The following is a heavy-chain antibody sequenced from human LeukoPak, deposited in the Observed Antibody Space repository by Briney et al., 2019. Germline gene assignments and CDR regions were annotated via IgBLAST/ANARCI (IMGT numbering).Heavy chain of an antibody. CDR1: GYSFTSYW. Sequence: GESLKISCEGSGYSFTSYWIGWLRQMPGKGLEWMGVIYPGDSDTRYSPSFQGQVTISADKSISTAYLQWSSLKASDTAMYYCARPPPYDSSGYGANAFDIWGQGTMVTVSS. V-gene: IGHV5-51*01. D-gene: IGHD3-22*01. J-gene: IGHJ3*02. CDR2: IYPGDSDT. CDR3: ARPPPYDSSGYGANAFDI.